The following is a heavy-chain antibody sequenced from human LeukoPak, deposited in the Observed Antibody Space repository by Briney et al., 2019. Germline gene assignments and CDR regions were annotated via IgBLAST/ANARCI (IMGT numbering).Heavy chain of an antibody. V-gene: IGHV3-23*01. J-gene: IGHJ6*02. D-gene: IGHD2-15*01. CDR1: GFTFSSYA. Sequence: GGSLRLSYAASGFTFSSYAMIWVRQAPGKGLEGFSAIRGSGGSTYYADSVKGRFTISRDNSKNTLYLQMNSLRAEDTAVYYCAKFVGRPYYYGMDVWGQGTTVTVSS. CDR3: AKFVGRPYYYGMDV. CDR2: IRGSGGST.